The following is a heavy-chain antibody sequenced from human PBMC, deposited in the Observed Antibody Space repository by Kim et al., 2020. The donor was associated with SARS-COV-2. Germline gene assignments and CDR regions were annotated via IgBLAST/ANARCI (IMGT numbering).Heavy chain of an antibody. CDR3: ARDMEYYYGSGSYSPFDY. D-gene: IGHD3-10*01. CDR1: GYTFTNYG. V-gene: IGHV1-18*01. Sequence: ASVKVSCKTSGYTFTNYGVSWVRQAPGQGLEWMGWISAYNGNTNYAQKVQGRVTMTTDTSTSTAYMELRSLRSDDTAVYYCARDMEYYYGSGSYSPFDYWGQGTLVTVSS. J-gene: IGHJ4*02. CDR2: ISAYNGNT.